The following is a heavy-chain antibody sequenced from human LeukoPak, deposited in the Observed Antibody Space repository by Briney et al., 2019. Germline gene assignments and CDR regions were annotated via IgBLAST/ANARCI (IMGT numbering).Heavy chain of an antibody. J-gene: IGHJ4*02. V-gene: IGHV4-38-2*02. CDR2: IYHSGST. Sequence: SETLSLTCTVSGYSISSGYHWGWIRQPPGKGLEWIGSIYHSGSTYYNPSLKSRVTISVDASKNQFSLKLSSVTAADTAVYYCARGPGSGSYNFDYWGQGTLVTVSS. D-gene: IGHD1-26*01. CDR3: ARGPGSGSYNFDY. CDR1: GYSISSGYH.